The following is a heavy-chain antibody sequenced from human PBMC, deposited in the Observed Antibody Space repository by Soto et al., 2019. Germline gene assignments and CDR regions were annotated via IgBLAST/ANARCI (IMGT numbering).Heavy chain of an antibody. V-gene: IGHV1-2*04. CDR3: ARAYCSGISCSSPHFGF. CDR2: INPNSGGT. Sequence: ASVKVSCKASGYTFTGYYMHWVRQAPGQGLEWMGWINPNSGGTNYAQKFQGWVTMTRDTSISTAYMELSRLRSDDTAVYYCARAYCSGISCSSPHFGFWGQGRLVTVSS. J-gene: IGHJ4*02. CDR1: GYTFTGYY. D-gene: IGHD2-2*01.